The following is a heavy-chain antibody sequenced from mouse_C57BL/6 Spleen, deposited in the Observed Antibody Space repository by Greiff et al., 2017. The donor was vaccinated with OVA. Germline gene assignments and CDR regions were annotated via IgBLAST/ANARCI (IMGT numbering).Heavy chain of an antibody. V-gene: IGHV1-61*01. D-gene: IGHD1-1*01. J-gene: IGHJ3*01. CDR3: ARGGLLAGFAY. CDR2: IYPSDSET. CDR1: GYTFTSYW. Sequence: QVQLQQSGAELVRPGSSVKLSCKASGYTFTSYWMDWVKQRPGQGLEWIGNIYPSDSETHYNQKFKDKATLTVDKSSSTAYMQLSSLTSEDSAVYYCARGGLLAGFAYWGQGTLVTVSA.